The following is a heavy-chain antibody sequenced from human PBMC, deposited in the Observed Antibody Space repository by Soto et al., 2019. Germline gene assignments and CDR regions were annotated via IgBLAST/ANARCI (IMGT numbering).Heavy chain of an antibody. V-gene: IGHV3-23*01. CDR2: ITASGSAP. J-gene: IGHJ4*02. CDR1: GFTFRKHA. D-gene: IGHD2-15*01. CDR3: ANDVAARGIDS. Sequence: EVQVLESGGALVQPGGSLRLSCAASGFTFRKHAMTWVRQAPGQGLEYVSSITASGSAPFYAASVRGRFAISRDNAKSTLSLQMSSLRAEDTALYYCANDVAARGIDSWCQGTLVTVSS.